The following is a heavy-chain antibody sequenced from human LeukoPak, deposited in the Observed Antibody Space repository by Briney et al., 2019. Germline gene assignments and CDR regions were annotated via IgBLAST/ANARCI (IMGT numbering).Heavy chain of an antibody. V-gene: IGHV3-74*01. CDR1: GFIFRNYW. CDR3: ASRHCSGGGCYFAGADPFDY. Sequence: GGSLRLSCAASGFIFRNYWMHWVRQAPGKGLVWVARINPNGITTTYTDSVKGRFTISRDNAKNTLYLQMNSLRAEDTAVYYCASRHCSGGGCYFAGADPFDYWGQGTLVTVSS. D-gene: IGHD2-15*01. J-gene: IGHJ4*02. CDR2: INPNGITT.